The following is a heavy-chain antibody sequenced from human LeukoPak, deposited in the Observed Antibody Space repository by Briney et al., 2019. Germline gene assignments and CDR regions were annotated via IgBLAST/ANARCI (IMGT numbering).Heavy chain of an antibody. Sequence: GGSLRLSCAASGFTFSDSAIHWVRQASGKGLEWIGLMDKKFNGFVTAYAASVRGRFTISRDDSQNTAYLQMDSLKTEDTALYYCTRDSGTYNWLDPWGQGTLHTVSS. CDR2: MDKKFNGFVT. J-gene: IGHJ5*02. CDR3: TRDSGTYNWLDP. D-gene: IGHD1-26*01. CDR1: GFTFSDSA. V-gene: IGHV3-73*01.